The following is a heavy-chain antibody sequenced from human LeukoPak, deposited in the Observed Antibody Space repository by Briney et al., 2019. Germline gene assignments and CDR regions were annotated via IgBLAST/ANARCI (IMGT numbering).Heavy chain of an antibody. J-gene: IGHJ4*02. D-gene: IGHD6-13*01. V-gene: IGHV1-69*13. Sequence: ASVKVSCKPSGGTFGSYAISWVRQAPGQGLEWVGGIIPLFGAPLYAQKFQGRVTITADERTSTVYMDLSSLRSDATAVYYCARDEEKAAGSLWGQGTPVIVSS. CDR1: GGTFGSYA. CDR2: IIPLFGAP. CDR3: ARDEEKAAGSL.